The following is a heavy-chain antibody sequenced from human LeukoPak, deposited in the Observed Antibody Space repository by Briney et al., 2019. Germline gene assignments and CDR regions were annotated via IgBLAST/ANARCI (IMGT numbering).Heavy chain of an antibody. D-gene: IGHD3-10*01. J-gene: IGHJ4*02. V-gene: IGHV4-34*01. Sequence: SETLSLTCAVYGGSFSGYYWSWIRQPPGKGLEWIGEINHSESTNYNPSLKSRVTISVDTSKNQFSLKLTSVTAADTAVYYCARGRSGNYYGSGSYYNYWGQGTLVTVSS. CDR2: INHSEST. CDR3: ARGRSGNYYGSGSYYNY. CDR1: GGSFSGYY.